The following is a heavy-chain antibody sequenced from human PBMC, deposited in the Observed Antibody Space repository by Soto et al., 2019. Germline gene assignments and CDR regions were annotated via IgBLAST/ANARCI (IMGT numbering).Heavy chain of an antibody. V-gene: IGHV1-8*01. Sequence: ASVKVSCKASGYTFTSYDINWVRQATGQGLEWMGWMNPNSGNTGYAQKFQGRVTMTRNTSISTAYMELSSLRSEDTAVYYCARVSNSNHYYYYYMDVWGKGTTVTVSS. CDR3: ARVSNSNHYYYYYMDV. CDR2: MNPNSGNT. CDR1: GYTFTSYD. D-gene: IGHD4-4*01. J-gene: IGHJ6*03.